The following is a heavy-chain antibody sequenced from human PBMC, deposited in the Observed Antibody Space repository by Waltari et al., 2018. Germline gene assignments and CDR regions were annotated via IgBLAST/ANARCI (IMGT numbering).Heavy chain of an antibody. Sequence: EVQLVESGGGFVQPGGSLKLSCAASGFTFSGSAMHWVRQASGKGLEWVGRIRSKANSYATAYAASVKGRFTISRDDSKNTAYLQMNSLKTEDTAVYYCIAHWFGVVTAFDYWGQGTLVTVSS. V-gene: IGHV3-73*01. D-gene: IGHD3-3*01. CDR3: IAHWFGVVTAFDY. CDR1: GFTFSGSA. CDR2: IRSKANSYAT. J-gene: IGHJ4*02.